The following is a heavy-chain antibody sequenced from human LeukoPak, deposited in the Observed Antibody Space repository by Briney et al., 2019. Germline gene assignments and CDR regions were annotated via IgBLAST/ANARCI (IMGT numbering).Heavy chain of an antibody. J-gene: IGHJ4*02. CDR3: ARKAEEGYYDY. CDR2: INPSGGST. CDR1: GYTFTSYY. V-gene: IGHV1-46*01. Sequence: ASVKVSCKASGYTFTSYYALVRQAPGQGLELMGIINPSGGSTSYAQKFQGRVTMTRDTSTSTVYMELSSLRSEDTAVYYCARKAEEGYYDYWGQGTLVTVSS.